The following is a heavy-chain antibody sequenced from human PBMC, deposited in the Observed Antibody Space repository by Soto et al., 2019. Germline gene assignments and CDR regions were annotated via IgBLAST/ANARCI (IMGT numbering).Heavy chain of an antibody. J-gene: IGHJ6*01. CDR3: ALSFSQTNIDV. CDR2: INPDSGRT. Sequence: GASVKVSCKASGYTFTGYYLHWVRQAPGQGLEWMGYINPDSGRTRYAQKFQGTVTMTRDTSITTAYLELSSLKYDDSAIFYCALSFSQTNIDVWGQGTTATVSS. CDR1: GYTFTGYY. V-gene: IGHV1-2*02.